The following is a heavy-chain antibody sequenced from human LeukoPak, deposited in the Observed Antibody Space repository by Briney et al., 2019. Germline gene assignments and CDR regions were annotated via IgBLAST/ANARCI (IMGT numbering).Heavy chain of an antibody. CDR3: ARRGSGWPWIYFDY. CDR1: GGSISSYY. J-gene: IGHJ4*02. V-gene: IGHV4-59*08. CDR2: IYYSGIT. D-gene: IGHD6-19*01. Sequence: SETLSLTCTVSGGSISSYYWSWIRQPPGKGLEWIGYIYYSGITNYNPSLKSRVTISVDTSKNQFSLKLRSVTAADTAVYYCARRGSGWPWIYFDYWGQGTLVTVSS.